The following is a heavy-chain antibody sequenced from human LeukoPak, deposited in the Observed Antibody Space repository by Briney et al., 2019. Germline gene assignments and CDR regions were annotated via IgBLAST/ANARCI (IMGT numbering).Heavy chain of an antibody. CDR1: GFTFDDYA. CDR3: AKDMSMYSSGWYDY. Sequence: GRSLRLSCAASGFTFDDYAMHWVRQAPGKGLEWVSGISWNSGSIGYADSVKGRFTISRDNAKNSLYLQMNSLRAEDTALYYCAKDMSMYSSGWYDYWGQGTLVTVSS. CDR2: ISWNSGSI. V-gene: IGHV3-9*01. J-gene: IGHJ4*02. D-gene: IGHD6-19*01.